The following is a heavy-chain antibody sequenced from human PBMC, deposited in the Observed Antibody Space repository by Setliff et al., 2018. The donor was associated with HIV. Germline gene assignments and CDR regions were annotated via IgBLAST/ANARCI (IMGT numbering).Heavy chain of an antibody. V-gene: IGHV4-61*09. J-gene: IGHJ4*01. CDR1: GGSISSGSYY. CDR2: IYTSGST. CDR3: ARTEDYSYGDAPFDY. Sequence: SETLSLTCTVSGGSISSGSYYWNWIRQPAGKGLEWIGHIYTSGSTTYNPSLKSRATISLDSSMNQFSLKVSSVTAADTAVYYCARTEDYSYGDAPFDYWGHGTLVTSPQ. D-gene: IGHD5-18*01.